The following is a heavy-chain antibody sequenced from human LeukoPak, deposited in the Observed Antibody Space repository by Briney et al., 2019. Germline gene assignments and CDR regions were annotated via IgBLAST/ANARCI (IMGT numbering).Heavy chain of an antibody. CDR2: ISGSNNST. CDR1: GFPLSSYA. CDR3: AKATVASSSSNWFDP. Sequence: GGSLRLSCAASGFPLSSYAMSWVRQAPGKGLEWVSGISGSNNSTYYADSVKGRFTISRDNSKNTLYLLMNSLRAEDTAVYYRAKATVASSSSNWFDPWGREPWSPSPQ. D-gene: IGHD4-11*01. V-gene: IGHV3-23*01. J-gene: IGHJ5*02.